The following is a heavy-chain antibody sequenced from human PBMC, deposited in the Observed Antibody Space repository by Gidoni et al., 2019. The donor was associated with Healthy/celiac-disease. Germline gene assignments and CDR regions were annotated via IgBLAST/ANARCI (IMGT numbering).Heavy chain of an antibody. D-gene: IGHD4-17*01. Sequence: QVQLVESGGGVVQPGRSLRLSCAASGFTFRSYAMHWVRQAPGKGLEWVAVISYDGSNKYYADSVKGRFTISRDNSKNTLYLQMNSLRAEDTAVYYCARDEDYGDSTDAFDIWGQGTMVTVSS. CDR3: ARDEDYGDSTDAFDI. CDR1: GFTFRSYA. V-gene: IGHV3-30-3*01. CDR2: ISYDGSNK. J-gene: IGHJ3*02.